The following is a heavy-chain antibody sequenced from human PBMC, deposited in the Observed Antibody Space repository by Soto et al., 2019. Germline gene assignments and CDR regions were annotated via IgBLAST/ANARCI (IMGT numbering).Heavy chain of an antibody. CDR1: GYTFTGYF. Sequence: ASVKVSCKPPGYTFTGYFIHWVRQAPGQGLEWMGWINPNSGATNYALKFQGRVTMNRDTSISADYMELNSLTSDDTAVYYCARSRLTDYSIDYWGQGTLVTVSS. CDR3: ARSRLTDYSIDY. J-gene: IGHJ4*02. D-gene: IGHD4-4*01. CDR2: INPNSGAT. V-gene: IGHV1-2*02.